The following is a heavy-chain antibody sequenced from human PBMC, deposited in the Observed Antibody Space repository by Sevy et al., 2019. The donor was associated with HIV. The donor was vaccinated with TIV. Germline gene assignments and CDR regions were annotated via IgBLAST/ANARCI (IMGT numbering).Heavy chain of an antibody. CDR3: ARDRYYDASGYYYYYYGLDV. D-gene: IGHD3-22*01. CDR1: GFTVSANY. Sequence: GGSLRLSCAVSGFTVSANYMTWVRQAPGKGLEWVSVIYSDGTTHLADSVKGRFSISRDNSNNTLYLQMNSLRAEDTAVYYCARDRYYDASGYYYYYYGLDVWGQGTTVTVSS. J-gene: IGHJ6*02. CDR2: IYSDGTT. V-gene: IGHV3-66*01.